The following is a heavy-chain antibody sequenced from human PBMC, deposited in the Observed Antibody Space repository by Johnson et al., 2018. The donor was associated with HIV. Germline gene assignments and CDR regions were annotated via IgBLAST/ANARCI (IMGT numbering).Heavy chain of an antibody. J-gene: IGHJ3*02. V-gene: IGHV3-30*02. CDR1: GFTFSSYG. CDR2: IRYDGSNK. CDR3: AKVGGTTILRDAVDI. D-gene: IGHD1-1*01. Sequence: QMQLVESGGGVVRPGGSLRLSCAASGFTFSSYGMHWVRQAPGKGLEWVAFIRYDGSNKYYADSVKGRFTISRDNSKNTLYLQMNSLRAEDTAVYYCAKVGGTTILRDAVDIWGQGTMVTVSS.